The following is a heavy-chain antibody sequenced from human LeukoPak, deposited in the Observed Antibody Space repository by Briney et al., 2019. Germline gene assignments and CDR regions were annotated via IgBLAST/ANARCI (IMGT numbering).Heavy chain of an antibody. D-gene: IGHD3-10*01. CDR3: ARWYYYGSGSYYNPLA. J-gene: IGHJ5*02. Sequence: PGGSLRLSCAASGFTFSSYEMNWVRQAPGKGLEWVSYISSSGSTIYYADSVKGRFTISRDNAKNSLYLQMNSLRAEDTAVYYCARWYYYGSGSYYNPLAWGQGTLVTVSS. CDR1: GFTFSSYE. CDR2: ISSSGSTI. V-gene: IGHV3-48*03.